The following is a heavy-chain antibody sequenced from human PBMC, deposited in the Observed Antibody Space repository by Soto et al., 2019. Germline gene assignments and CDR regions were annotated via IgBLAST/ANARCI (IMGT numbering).Heavy chain of an antibody. CDR2: INTSGNT. D-gene: IGHD1-7*01. CDR3: ARESGDNWDYEAY. CDR1: GGSITSYR. V-gene: IGHV4-4*07. Sequence: PSETLSLTCKVSGGSITSYRWSWIRQSAGKGLEWIGRINTSGNTHYNPSLKSRVTVSIDTSQNQFFLTVTSVTAADPAVYYCARESGDNWDYEAYWGQGTPVTVSS. J-gene: IGHJ4*02.